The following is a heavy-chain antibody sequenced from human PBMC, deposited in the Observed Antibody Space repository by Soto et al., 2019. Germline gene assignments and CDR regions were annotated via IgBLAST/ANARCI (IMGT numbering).Heavy chain of an antibody. CDR1: GYIFTSYG. V-gene: IGHV1-18*01. CDR2: IGPYDDNT. D-gene: IGHD3-22*01. Sequence: QVQVVQSGGEVKEPGASVRVSCKTSGYIFTSYGITWVRQAPGQGLEWLGWIGPYDDNTNYAQNLQGRVRMSTDTSTRTAYMELRNLRSDDTAVYYCARGGYYDSSGSRNYHYYGMDVWGQGTTITVS. J-gene: IGHJ6*02. CDR3: ARGGYYDSSGSRNYHYYGMDV.